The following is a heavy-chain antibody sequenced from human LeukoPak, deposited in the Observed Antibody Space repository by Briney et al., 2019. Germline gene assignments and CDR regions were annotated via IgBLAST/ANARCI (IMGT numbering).Heavy chain of an antibody. V-gene: IGHV3-23*01. CDR1: GFTFSSYS. D-gene: IGHD5-24*01. J-gene: IGHJ6*02. Sequence: GGSLRLSCAASGFTFSSYSMSWVRQAPGKGLEWVSGISASGGDTYYADSMKGRFTISRDNSKNTPYLQMNSLRAEDTAVYFCAKACLKATTPGRGMDVWGQGTTVTVSS. CDR2: ISASGGDT. CDR3: AKACLKATTPGRGMDV.